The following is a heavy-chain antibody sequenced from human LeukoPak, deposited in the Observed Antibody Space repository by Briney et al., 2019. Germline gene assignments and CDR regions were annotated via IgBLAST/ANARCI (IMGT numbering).Heavy chain of an antibody. J-gene: IGHJ5*02. D-gene: IGHD6-13*01. CDR3: TRDASIAAAGGWFDP. CDR1: GYTFTGYY. Sequence: ASVKVSCKASGYTFTGYYIHWVRQAPGQGPEWMGWINPNSGGTNYAQKFQGRVTMTRDTSISTAYMELSRLTSDDTAVYYCTRDASIAAAGGWFDPWGQGTLVTVSS. CDR2: INPNSGGT. V-gene: IGHV1-2*02.